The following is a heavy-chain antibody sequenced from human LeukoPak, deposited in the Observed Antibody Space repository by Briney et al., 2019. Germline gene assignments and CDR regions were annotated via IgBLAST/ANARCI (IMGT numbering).Heavy chain of an antibody. V-gene: IGHV4-61*02. CDR3: ARQYNEILTGYYRGELYWYFDL. CDR1: GGSINSGSYY. Sequence: PSQTLSLTCTVSGGSINSGSYYWSWIRQPAGKGLEWIGRIYTRGNTNCNPSLKSRVTISIDTSKNQFSLKLSSVTAADTAVYYCARQYNEILTGYYRGELYWYFDLWGRGTLVTVPS. J-gene: IGHJ2*01. D-gene: IGHD3-9*01. CDR2: IYTRGNT.